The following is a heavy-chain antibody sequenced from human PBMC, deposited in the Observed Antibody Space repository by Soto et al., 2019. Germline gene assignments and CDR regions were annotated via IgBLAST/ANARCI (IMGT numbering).Heavy chain of an antibody. CDR3: ARDSDYGDYPDWFDP. D-gene: IGHD4-17*01. Sequence: SETLSLTCTVSGGSISSSSYYWGWIRQPPGKGLEWIGSIYYSGSTYYNPSLKSRVTISVDTSKNQFSLKLSSVTAADTAVYYCARDSDYGDYPDWFDPWGQGTLVTVSS. V-gene: IGHV4-39*02. CDR2: IYYSGST. CDR1: GGSISSSSYY. J-gene: IGHJ5*02.